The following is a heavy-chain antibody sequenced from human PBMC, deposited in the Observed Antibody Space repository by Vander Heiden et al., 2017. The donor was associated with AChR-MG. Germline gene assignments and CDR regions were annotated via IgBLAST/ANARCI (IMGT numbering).Heavy chain of an antibody. J-gene: IGHJ4*02. CDR1: GFTFSGYG. D-gene: IGHD5-18*01. CDR2: ISYDGSNK. Sequence: QVQLVESGGGVVQPGRSLRRSCAASGFTFSGYGMHWVRQAPGKGLEWVAVISYDGSNKYYADSVKGRFTISRDNSKNTLYLQMNSLRAEDTAVYYCAKTRRSNVDTAMVGYWGQGTLVTVSS. V-gene: IGHV3-30*18. CDR3: AKTRRSNVDTAMVGY.